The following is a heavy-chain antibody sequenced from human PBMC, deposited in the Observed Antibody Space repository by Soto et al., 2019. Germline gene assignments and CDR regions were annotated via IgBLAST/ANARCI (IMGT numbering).Heavy chain of an antibody. J-gene: IGHJ4*02. CDR3: AKGGLYNSSWYEGY. CDR1: GFTFSSYA. CDR2: ISASGDST. D-gene: IGHD6-13*01. Sequence: EVQLLESGGALVQPGGSLRHSCAASGFTFSSYAMSWVRQAPGKGLEWVSSISASGDSTHNADSVKGRFAISRDNSKNTLDLQLNSLTADDTAVYYCAKGGLYNSSWYEGYWGQGTLVTASS. V-gene: IGHV3-23*01.